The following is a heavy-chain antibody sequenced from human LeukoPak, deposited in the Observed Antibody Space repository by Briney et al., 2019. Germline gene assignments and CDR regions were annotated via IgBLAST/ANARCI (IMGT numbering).Heavy chain of an antibody. CDR1: GYTFTSYY. Sequence: ASVKVSCKASGYTFTSYYMHWVRQAPGQGLEWMGIINPSGGSTSYAQKFQGRVTMTRDTSTSTVYMELSSLRSEDTAVYYCARDLYYYDSSGYYYYYGMDVWGQGTTVTVSS. D-gene: IGHD3-22*01. CDR2: INPSGGST. V-gene: IGHV1-46*01. J-gene: IGHJ6*02. CDR3: ARDLYYYDSSGYYYYYGMDV.